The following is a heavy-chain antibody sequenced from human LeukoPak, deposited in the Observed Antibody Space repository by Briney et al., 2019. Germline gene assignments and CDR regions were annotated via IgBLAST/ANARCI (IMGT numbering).Heavy chain of an antibody. CDR2: ISYDGSNK. V-gene: IGHV3-30*03. D-gene: IGHD3-22*01. Sequence: GGSLRLSCAASGFTFSIYGMTWVRQAPGKGLEWVAVISYDGSNKYYADSVKGRFTISRDNSKNTLYLQMNSLRAEDTAVYYCARLDDYSDSSGSDYWGQGTLVTLSS. CDR3: ARLDDYSDSSGSDY. J-gene: IGHJ4*02. CDR1: GFTFSIYG.